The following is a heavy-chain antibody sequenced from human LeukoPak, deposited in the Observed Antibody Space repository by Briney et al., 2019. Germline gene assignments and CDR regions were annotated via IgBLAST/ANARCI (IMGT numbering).Heavy chain of an antibody. CDR1: GGSISSYY. V-gene: IGHV4-59*01. CDR2: IYYSGST. J-gene: IGHJ4*02. D-gene: IGHD4-17*01. Sequence: SSETLSLTCTVSGGSISSYYWSWIRQPPGKGLEWIGYIYYSGSTNYNPSLKSRVTISVDTSKNQFYLKLSSVTAADTAVYYCARGTVTRLAYWGQGTLVTVSS. CDR3: ARGTVTRLAY.